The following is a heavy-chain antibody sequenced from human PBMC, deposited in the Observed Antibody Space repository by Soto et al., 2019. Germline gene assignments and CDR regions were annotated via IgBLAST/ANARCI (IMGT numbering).Heavy chain of an antibody. V-gene: IGHV4-59*12. CDR1: GGSISSYY. CDR2: IYYSGST. Sequence: SETLSLTCTVSGGSISSYYWSWIRQPPGKGLEWIGYIYYSGSTNYNPSLKSRVTISVDTSKNQFSLKLSSVTAADTAVYYCARDRDWAFDFWGRGTLVTVSS. CDR3: ARDRDWAFDF. D-gene: IGHD3-9*01. J-gene: IGHJ4*02.